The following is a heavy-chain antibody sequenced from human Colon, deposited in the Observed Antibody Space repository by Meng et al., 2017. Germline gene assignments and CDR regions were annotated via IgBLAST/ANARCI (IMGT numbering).Heavy chain of an antibody. Sequence: QVQLKAPGLGLVRPWETLSLTGTVCGCSVRSGSYGWSWIRQPPGKGLEWIGYIDYTGSTNYNPSLKSRVTISVDTSKNQFSLKLSSVTAADTAVYYCARGPLDYWGQGTLVTVSS. CDR2: IDYTGST. CDR3: ARGPLDY. J-gene: IGHJ4*02. CDR1: GCSVRSGSYG. V-gene: IGHV4-61*01.